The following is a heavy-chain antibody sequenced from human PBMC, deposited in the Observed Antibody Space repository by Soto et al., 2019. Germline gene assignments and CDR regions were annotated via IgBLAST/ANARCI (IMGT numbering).Heavy chain of an antibody. CDR2: IYPGDSDT. CDR1: GYSFSSHW. D-gene: IGHD3-22*01. Sequence: GESLKISCKGSGYSFSSHWIGWVRQMPGKGLDWMGIIYPGDSDTRYSPSFLGRFTISRDNSKNTLYLEMNSLRAEDTAVYYCVVDTSGLLDYWGQGTQVTVSS. J-gene: IGHJ4*02. CDR3: VVDTSGLLDY. V-gene: IGHV5-51*01.